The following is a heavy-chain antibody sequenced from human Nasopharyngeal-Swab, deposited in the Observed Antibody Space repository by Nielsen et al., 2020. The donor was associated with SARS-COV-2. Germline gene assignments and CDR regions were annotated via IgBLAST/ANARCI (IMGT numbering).Heavy chain of an antibody. CDR3: ARPYSGGYMGAFDI. Sequence: GGSLRLSCAASGFTFSSYAMHWVRQAPGKGLEWVAVISYDGSNKYYADSVKGRFTISRDNSKNTLYLQMNSLRAEDTAVYYCARPYSGGYMGAFDIWGQGTMVTVSS. V-gene: IGHV3-30*04. CDR1: GFTFSSYA. D-gene: IGHD1-26*01. CDR2: ISYDGSNK. J-gene: IGHJ3*02.